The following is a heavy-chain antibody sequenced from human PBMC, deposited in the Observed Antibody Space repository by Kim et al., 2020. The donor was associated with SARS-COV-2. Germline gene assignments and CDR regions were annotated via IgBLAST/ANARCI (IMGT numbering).Heavy chain of an antibody. J-gene: IGHJ4*01. D-gene: IGHD4-17*01. V-gene: IGHV3-66*01. Sequence: SVKGRLPISRDTAKTTLNLQMTSLRAEDTAVYYCTREATYGGKGEIDYWGQGALVTVSS. CDR3: TREATYGGKGEIDY.